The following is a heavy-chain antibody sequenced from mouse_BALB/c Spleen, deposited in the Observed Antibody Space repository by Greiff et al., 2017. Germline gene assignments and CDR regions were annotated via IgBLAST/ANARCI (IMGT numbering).Heavy chain of an antibody. V-gene: IGHV1-69*02. CDR2: IDPSDSET. CDR1: GYTFTSYW. J-gene: IGHJ4*01. CDR3: ARAEGDAMDY. Sequence: VQLQQPGAELVKPGAPVKLSCKASGYTFTSYWMNWVKQRPGRGLEWIGRIDPSDSETHYNQKFKDKATLTVDKSSSTAYIQLSSLTSEDSAVYYCARAEGDAMDYWGQGTSVTVSS.